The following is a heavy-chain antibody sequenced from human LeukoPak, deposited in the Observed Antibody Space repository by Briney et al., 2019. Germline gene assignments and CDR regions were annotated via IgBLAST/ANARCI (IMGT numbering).Heavy chain of an antibody. CDR3: ARLDWGSGGSGSFDY. D-gene: IGHD7-27*01. V-gene: IGHV4-39*01. J-gene: IGHJ4*02. CDR1: GGSISSDAYR. CDR2: IYYSGYT. Sequence: SETLSLTCTVSGGSISSDAYRWGWILQPPGKGLEWIGNIYYSGYTYYNPSLKSRVTISVDTSKNQLSLKLTSVTAADTAVYYCARLDWGSGGSGSFDYWGQGTLVTVSS.